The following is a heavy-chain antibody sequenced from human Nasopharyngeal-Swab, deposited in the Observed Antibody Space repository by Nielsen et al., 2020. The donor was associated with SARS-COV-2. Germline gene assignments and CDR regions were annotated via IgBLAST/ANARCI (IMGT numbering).Heavy chain of an antibody. Sequence: GESLKISCSASGFTFSIPAMHWVRQAPGKGLEYVSTINDYEDRLYYADSVKGRFTISRDNSKNTLYLQMSSLRPEDTAVYWCVKDLRGRYGFESWGQGTMVTVSS. D-gene: IGHD3-16*01. CDR3: VKDLRGRYGFES. CDR1: GFTFSIPA. V-gene: IGHV3-64D*06. CDR2: INDYEDRL. J-gene: IGHJ3*02.